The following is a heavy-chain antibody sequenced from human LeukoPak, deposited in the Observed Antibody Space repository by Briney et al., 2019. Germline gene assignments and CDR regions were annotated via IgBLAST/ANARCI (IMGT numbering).Heavy chain of an antibody. V-gene: IGHV4-34*01. CDR1: GGSFSGYY. Sequence: SETLSLTCAVYGGSFSGYYWSWIRQPPGKGLEWIGEINHSGSTNYNPSLKSRVTISVDTSKNQFSLKLSSVTAADTAVYCCARKSPLPYDYVWGSYLSYYGMDVWGQGTTVTVSS. D-gene: IGHD3-16*02. J-gene: IGHJ6*02. CDR2: INHSGST. CDR3: ARKSPLPYDYVWGSYLSYYGMDV.